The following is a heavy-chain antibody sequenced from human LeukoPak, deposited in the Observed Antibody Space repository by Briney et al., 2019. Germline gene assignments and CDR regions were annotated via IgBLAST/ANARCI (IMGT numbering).Heavy chain of an antibody. V-gene: IGHV3-30*18. CDR3: VKPFSSSWDNWFDP. CDR1: GFTFSNYA. Sequence: GGSLRLSCAASGFTFSNYAMHWVRQAPGKGLGWVAVISYDGSHKYYADSVKGRFTISRDDSKKTLYLQMNSLRANDTAVYYCVKPFSSSWDNWFDPWGQGTLVIVSS. CDR2: ISYDGSHK. J-gene: IGHJ5*02. D-gene: IGHD6-13*01.